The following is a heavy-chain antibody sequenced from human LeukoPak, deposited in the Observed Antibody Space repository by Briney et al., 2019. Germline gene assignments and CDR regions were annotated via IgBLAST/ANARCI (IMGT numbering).Heavy chain of an antibody. CDR1: GFTFSDYS. J-gene: IGHJ3*02. Sequence: GGSLRLSCVASGFTFSDYSMNWVRQAPGKGLDWVSSISSTSTYIFYADSVRDRFTISRDNARNSLYLQMNSLRAEDTAVYYCAREVIWGQGTMVTVSS. CDR2: ISSTSTYI. V-gene: IGHV3-21*01. CDR3: AREVI.